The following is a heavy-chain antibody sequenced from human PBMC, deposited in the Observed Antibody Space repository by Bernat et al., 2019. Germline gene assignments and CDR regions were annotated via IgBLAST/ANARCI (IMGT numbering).Heavy chain of an antibody. CDR1: GDSISDSTYY. D-gene: IGHD3-10*01. Sequence: QLQLQESGPGLVKPSETLSLTCTVSGDSISDSTYYWLWIRQPPGKGLEWVGTIYYSGSTYYNPSLKSRVTISVDKSKNQFSLKLNSVTAADTAVYYCAGRPTRGRFDPWGQGTLVTVSS. CDR3: AGRPTRGRFDP. CDR2: IYYSGST. J-gene: IGHJ5*02. V-gene: IGHV4-39*01.